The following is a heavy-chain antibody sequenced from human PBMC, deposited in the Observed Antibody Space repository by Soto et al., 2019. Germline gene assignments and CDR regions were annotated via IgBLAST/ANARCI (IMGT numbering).Heavy chain of an antibody. CDR3: ARQASPYGDYAAFDY. Sequence: PGGSLRLSCAASGFTFSSYSMNWVRQAPGKGLEWVSYISSSSSTIYYADSVKGRFTISRDNAKNSLYLQMNSLRAEDTAVYYCARQASPYGDYAAFDYWGQGTLVTVSS. V-gene: IGHV3-48*01. D-gene: IGHD4-17*01. J-gene: IGHJ4*02. CDR1: GFTFSSYS. CDR2: ISSSSSTI.